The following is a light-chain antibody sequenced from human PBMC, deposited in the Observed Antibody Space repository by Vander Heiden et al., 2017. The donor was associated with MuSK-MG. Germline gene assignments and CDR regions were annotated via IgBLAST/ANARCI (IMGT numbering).Light chain of an antibody. CDR1: QSVSSY. V-gene: IGKV3-11*01. CDR2: EAS. Sequence: EIVLTQSPATLSLSPGERATLSCRASQSVSSYLAWYQQKPGQAPRLLIYEASNRATGIPARFSGSGYGTDFTLTISSREPEDFAVYYCQQRSNWPPFTFGHGTKVDIK. J-gene: IGKJ3*01. CDR3: QQRSNWPPFT.